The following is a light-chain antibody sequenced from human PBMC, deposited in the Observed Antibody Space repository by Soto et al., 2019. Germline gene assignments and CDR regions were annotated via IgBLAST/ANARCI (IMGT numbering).Light chain of an antibody. CDR2: DVS. CDR1: SSDVGGYNY. V-gene: IGLV2-11*01. Sequence: QSALTQPRSVSGSPGQSVTISCTGASSDVGGYNYVYWYRQHPGKAPKLMIYDVSERPSGVPDRFSASKSGNTASLTISGLQAEDEADYYCCSYAGSYRVVFGGGTKVTVL. CDR3: CSYAGSYRVV. J-gene: IGLJ3*02.